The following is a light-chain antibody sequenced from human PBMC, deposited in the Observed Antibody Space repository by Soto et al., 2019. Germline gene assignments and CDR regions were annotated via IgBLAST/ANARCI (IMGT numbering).Light chain of an antibody. Sequence: QSALTQPASVSGSPGQSITISCTGTTSDLAGYNYVSWYQQYPGKAPKLMIYEVINRSSGVSNRFSGSKSANSASLTISGLQAEDEADYYCSSYTTTDTYVSGTGTKV. CDR3: SSYTTTDTYV. V-gene: IGLV2-14*01. CDR2: EVI. CDR1: TSDLAGYNY. J-gene: IGLJ1*01.